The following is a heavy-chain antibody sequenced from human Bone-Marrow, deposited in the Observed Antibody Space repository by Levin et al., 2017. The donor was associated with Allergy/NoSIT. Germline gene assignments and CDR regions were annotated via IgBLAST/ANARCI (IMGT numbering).Heavy chain of an antibody. CDR3: ARDGILTGSSGF. Sequence: GGSLRLSCAASGFTISSSYMSWVRQAPGKGLEWVSVIYAGGRTYYADSVKGRFTISRDNSMNTLYLQMNSLRAEDTAVYYCARDGILTGSSGFWGQGTLVTVSS. CDR2: IYAGGRT. V-gene: IGHV3-53*01. J-gene: IGHJ4*02. D-gene: IGHD3-9*01. CDR1: GFTISSSY.